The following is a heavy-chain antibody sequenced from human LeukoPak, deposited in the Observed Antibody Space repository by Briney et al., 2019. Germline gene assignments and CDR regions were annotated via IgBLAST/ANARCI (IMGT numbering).Heavy chain of an antibody. J-gene: IGHJ4*02. Sequence: GGSLRLSCAASGFIFSNYGMNWVRQAPGKGLGWVSVIYSGGSTYYADSVKGRFTISRDNSKNTLYLQMNSLRAEDTAVYYCASGYCGGDCYSLDYWGQGTLVTVSS. CDR1: GFIFSNYG. CDR2: IYSGGST. CDR3: ASGYCGGDCYSLDY. V-gene: IGHV3-53*01. D-gene: IGHD2-21*02.